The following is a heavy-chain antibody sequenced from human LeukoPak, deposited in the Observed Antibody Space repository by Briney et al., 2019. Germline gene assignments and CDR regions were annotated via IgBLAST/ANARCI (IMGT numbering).Heavy chain of an antibody. CDR1: GFTFSSYE. Sequence: PGGSLRLSCAASGFTFSSYEMNWVRQAPGKGLEWVSYISSSGSTIYYADSVKGRFTISRDNAKNSLYLQMNSLRAEDTAVYYCAREYDYGDFNFDYWGQGTLVTVSS. J-gene: IGHJ4*02. D-gene: IGHD4-17*01. CDR3: AREYDYGDFNFDY. V-gene: IGHV3-48*03. CDR2: ISSSGSTI.